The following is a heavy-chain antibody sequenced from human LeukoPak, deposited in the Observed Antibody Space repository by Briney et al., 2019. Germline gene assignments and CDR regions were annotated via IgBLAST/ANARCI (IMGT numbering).Heavy chain of an antibody. D-gene: IGHD6-19*01. Sequence: PSETLSLTCTVSGGSISSSSYYWCWIRQPPGKGLEWIGSIYYSGSTYYNPSLKSRVTISVDTPKNQFSLKLSSVTAADTAVYYCARLDQWLVTYYFDYWGQGTLVTVSS. CDR1: GGSISSSSYY. J-gene: IGHJ4*02. CDR3: ARLDQWLVTYYFDY. V-gene: IGHV4-39*01. CDR2: IYYSGST.